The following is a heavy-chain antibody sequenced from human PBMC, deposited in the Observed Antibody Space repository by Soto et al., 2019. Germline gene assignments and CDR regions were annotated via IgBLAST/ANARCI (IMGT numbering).Heavy chain of an antibody. CDR3: ATGGKWLDFEY. CDR1: GFTFSAYE. D-gene: IGHD6-19*01. J-gene: IGHJ4*02. Sequence: EVQLVESGGGLVQPGGSLRLSCAASGFTFSAYEMNWVRQAPGKGLEWVANIKQDGSEKWYVGSVKGRFTISRDNAKNSLYLQMNSLRDEDTAVYFCATGGKWLDFEYWGQGTLVTVSS. V-gene: IGHV3-7*05. CDR2: IKQDGSEK.